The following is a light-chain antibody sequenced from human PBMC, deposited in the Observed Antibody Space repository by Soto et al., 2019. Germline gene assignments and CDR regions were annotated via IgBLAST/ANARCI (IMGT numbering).Light chain of an antibody. CDR1: SSDVGGYNY. J-gene: IGLJ3*02. CDR2: EVS. CDR3: SSYTTSYTGV. V-gene: IGLV2-14*01. Sequence: QSVLTQPASVSGSPGQSITISCTGTSSDVGGYNYVSWYQQHPGKAPKLTIFEVSNRPSGVSNRFSGSKSGNTASLTISGLQVEDEADYYCSSYTTSYTGVFGGGTKLTVL.